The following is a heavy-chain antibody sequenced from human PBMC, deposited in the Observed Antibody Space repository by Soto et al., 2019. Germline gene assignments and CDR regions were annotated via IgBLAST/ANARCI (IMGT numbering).Heavy chain of an antibody. V-gene: IGHV5-51*02. CDR2: IYPRDSET. Sequence: GDSLNISCMFSGYIFTSYCSCLVRQVPGKGFEWVGIIYPRDSETRLSPSMQGRVTMSADRSTSTAYLEWSSLKASDSAMYYCATEVSSDGQGESWGKGNPVTVSS. CDR3: ATEVSSDGQGES. CDR1: GYIFTSYC. J-gene: IGHJ5*02. D-gene: IGHD2-15*01.